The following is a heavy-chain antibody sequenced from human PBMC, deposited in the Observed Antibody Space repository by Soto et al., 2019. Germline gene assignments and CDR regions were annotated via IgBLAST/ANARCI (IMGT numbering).Heavy chain of an antibody. CDR2: IYYTGTT. V-gene: IGHV4-30-4*01. J-gene: IGHJ5*02. CDR3: ARGDWFHP. Sequence: SETLSCTCTVSGGSISSGDYYWNWIRQPPGKGLEWIGYIYYTGTTKYNPSLKSRATLSVDTAKNRFSLNLTSLTAADTAVYYSARGDWFHPWGQGTLVTVSS. CDR1: GGSISSGDYY.